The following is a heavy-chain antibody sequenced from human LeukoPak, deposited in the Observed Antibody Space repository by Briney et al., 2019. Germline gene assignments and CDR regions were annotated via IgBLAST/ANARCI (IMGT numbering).Heavy chain of an antibody. Sequence: PGRSLRLSCAASGFPFSSYALHWVRQAPGKGLEWVAVIWYDGSNKYYADSVKGRFTISRDNSKNTLYLQMNSLRAEDTAVYYCARDWELAPYFDCWGQGTLVTVSS. CDR2: IWYDGSNK. CDR3: ARDWELAPYFDC. J-gene: IGHJ4*02. CDR1: GFPFSSYA. V-gene: IGHV3-33*08. D-gene: IGHD1-26*01.